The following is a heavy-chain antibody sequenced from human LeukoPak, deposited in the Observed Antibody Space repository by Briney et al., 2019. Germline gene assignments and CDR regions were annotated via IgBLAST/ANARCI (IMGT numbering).Heavy chain of an antibody. CDR1: GFSFSSYW. CDR2: IKQDGSET. D-gene: IGHD3-3*01. Sequence: GGSLRLSCVGSGFSFSSYWMSWVRQAPGKGLEWVANIKQDGSETYYVDSVKGRFTIARDNAKNSLYLQMNSLRAEDTAVYYCARESARITIFGVAPPAFDYWGQGTLVTVSS. V-gene: IGHV3-7*01. CDR3: ARESARITIFGVAPPAFDY. J-gene: IGHJ4*02.